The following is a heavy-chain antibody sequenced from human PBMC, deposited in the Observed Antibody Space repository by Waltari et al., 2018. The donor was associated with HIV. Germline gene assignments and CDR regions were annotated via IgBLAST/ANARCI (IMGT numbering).Heavy chain of an antibody. Sequence: SYAMSWVRQAPGKGLEWVSAISGSGGSTYYADSVKGRFTISRDNSKNTLYLQMNSLRAEDTAVYYCTTGVKYYYGSGSYDHPMDVWGQGTTVTVSS. CDR3: TTGVKYYYGSGSYDHPMDV. CDR2: ISGSGGST. D-gene: IGHD3-10*01. V-gene: IGHV3-23*01. CDR1: SYA. J-gene: IGHJ6*02.